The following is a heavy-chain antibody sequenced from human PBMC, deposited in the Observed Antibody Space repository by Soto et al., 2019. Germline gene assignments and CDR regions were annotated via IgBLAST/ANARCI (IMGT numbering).Heavy chain of an antibody. CDR3: AKDMRGGGSYLDY. D-gene: IGHD3-10*01. CDR1: GFSFGSFG. Sequence: QVHLVESGGGVVQPGGSLRLSCAGSGFSFGSFGMHWVRQAPGKGLEWVAVIWSDGRNQYYSESVKGRFAISRDNSRNTLYLQMNSLRADDTAVYYCAKDMRGGGSYLDYWGQGTLVTVSS. V-gene: IGHV3-30*02. CDR2: IWSDGRNQ. J-gene: IGHJ4*02.